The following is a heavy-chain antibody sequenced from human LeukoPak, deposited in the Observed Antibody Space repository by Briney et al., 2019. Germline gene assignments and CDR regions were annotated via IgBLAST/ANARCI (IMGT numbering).Heavy chain of an antibody. Sequence: ASVKVSCKASGYTFTGYYMHWVRQAPGQGLEWMGWINPNSGGTNYAQKFQGRVTMTRDTSISTAYMELRSLRSDDTAVYYCARDEITMIGYYYYGMDVWGQGTTVTVSS. CDR1: GYTFTGYY. J-gene: IGHJ6*02. CDR3: ARDEITMIGYYYYGMDV. CDR2: INPNSGGT. V-gene: IGHV1-2*02. D-gene: IGHD3-22*01.